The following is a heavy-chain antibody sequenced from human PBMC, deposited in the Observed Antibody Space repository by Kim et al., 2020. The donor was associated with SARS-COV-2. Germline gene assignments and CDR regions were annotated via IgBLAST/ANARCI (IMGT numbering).Heavy chain of an antibody. CDR1: GFTFGSYA. CDR3: AKGGYNYVTFDY. V-gene: IGHV3-23*03. D-gene: IGHD5-18*01. CDR2: IYTGGTTT. Sequence: GGSLRLSCAASGFTFGSYAMSWVRQAPGKGLEWLSVIYTGGTTTYYRDSVKGRFTISRDDSRKTLYLQMSSLRAEDTAKYYCAKGGYNYVTFDYWGQGTL. J-gene: IGHJ4*02.